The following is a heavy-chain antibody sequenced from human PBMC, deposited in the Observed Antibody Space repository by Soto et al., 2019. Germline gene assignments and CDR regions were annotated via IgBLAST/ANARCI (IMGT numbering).Heavy chain of an antibody. CDR3: ARGSRRDYSRYYYYYYMDV. Sequence: GASVKVSCKASGYTFTGYYMHWVRQAPGQGLEWMGWINPNSGGTNYAQKFQGWVTMTRDTSISTAYMELSRLRSDDTAVYYCARGSRRDYSRYYYYYYMDVWGKGTTVTVSS. D-gene: IGHD4-4*01. V-gene: IGHV1-2*04. J-gene: IGHJ6*03. CDR1: GYTFTGYY. CDR2: INPNSGGT.